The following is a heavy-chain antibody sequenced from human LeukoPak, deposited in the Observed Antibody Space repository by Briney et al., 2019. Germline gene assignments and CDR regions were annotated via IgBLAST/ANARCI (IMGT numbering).Heavy chain of an antibody. CDR3: AKDWGRGWEIDS. J-gene: IGHJ4*02. CDR1: GFTFSSYA. CDR2: ISASGGST. D-gene: IGHD3-16*01. V-gene: IGHV3-23*01. Sequence: GGSLRLSCAASGFTFSSYAMSWVRQAPGKGLEWVSTISASGGSTYYADSVKGRFTISRDNSSNTLYLQMNSMRAEDTAVYYCAKDWGRGWEIDSWGQGTLVTVSS.